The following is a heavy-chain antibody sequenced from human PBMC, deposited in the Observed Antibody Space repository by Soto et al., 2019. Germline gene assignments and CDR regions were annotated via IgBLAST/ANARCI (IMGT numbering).Heavy chain of an antibody. V-gene: IGHV1-3*01. Sequence: ASVPVSCKASGCTFTSYAMHSVRQAPGQRLEWMGWINAGNGNTKYSQKFQGRVTITRDTSASTAYMELSSLRSEDTAVYYCARGSGYYYWDDYWGQGTLVTVSS. J-gene: IGHJ4*02. CDR1: GCTFTSYA. CDR2: INAGNGNT. D-gene: IGHD3-22*01. CDR3: ARGSGYYYWDDY.